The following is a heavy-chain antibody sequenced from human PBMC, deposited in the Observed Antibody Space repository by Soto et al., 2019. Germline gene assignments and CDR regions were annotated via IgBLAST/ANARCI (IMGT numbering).Heavy chain of an antibody. CDR1: GFTFSGYS. D-gene: IGHD3-9*01. J-gene: IGHJ6*02. Sequence: DVQLVESGGGLAQPGGSLRLSCAASGFTFSGYSMNWVRQAPGKGLEWVAYISSRSTSIYYADSVKGRFTISRDDAKNSLFLQMNSLRNEDTAVYYCARDLYSRYFEPRVLDVWGQGTSVTVSS. CDR2: ISSRSTSI. CDR3: ARDLYSRYFEPRVLDV. V-gene: IGHV3-48*02.